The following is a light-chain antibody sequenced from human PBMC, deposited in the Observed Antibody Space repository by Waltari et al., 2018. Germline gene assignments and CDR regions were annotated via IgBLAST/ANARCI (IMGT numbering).Light chain of an antibody. Sequence: DIVMTQSPLSLPVTPGEPASISFRPSQSLLHVDGYNHLAWYLQKPGQSPQLLIYMGSNRAAGVPDRFSGSGSGTDFTLKISRVEAEDVGVYYCMQPLETPWTFGQGTKVEIK. CDR1: QSLLHVDGYNH. CDR3: MQPLETPWT. J-gene: IGKJ1*01. V-gene: IGKV2-28*01. CDR2: MGS.